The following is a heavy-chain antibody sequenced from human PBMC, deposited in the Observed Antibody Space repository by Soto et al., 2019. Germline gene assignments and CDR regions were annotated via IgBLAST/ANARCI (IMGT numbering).Heavy chain of an antibody. D-gene: IGHD1-26*01. CDR3: ARLSGGYYYSGMDV. CDR1: GGSISSYY. J-gene: IGHJ6*02. CDR2: IYYSGIT. V-gene: IGHV4-59*01. Sequence: PSETVSLTCTVSGGSISSYYWSWIRQPPGKGLEWIGYIYYSGITNYNPSLKSRVTISVDTSKNQFSLKLSSVTAADTAVYYCARLSGGYYYSGMDVWGQGTTVTVSS.